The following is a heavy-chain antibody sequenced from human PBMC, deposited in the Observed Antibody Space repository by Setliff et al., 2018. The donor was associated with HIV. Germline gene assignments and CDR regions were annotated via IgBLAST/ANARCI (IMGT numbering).Heavy chain of an antibody. Sequence: GESLKISCKGSGYSFTSYWIGWVRQMPGKGLEWMGMIYPGDSDTRYSPSFQGQVTISADKSISTAYLQWSSLKASDTAMYYCARHKGAGPYYYYMDVWGKGTTVTVSS. CDR2: IYPGDSDT. D-gene: IGHD3-16*01. V-gene: IGHV5-51*01. CDR3: ARHKGAGPYYYYMDV. J-gene: IGHJ6*03. CDR1: GYSFTSYW.